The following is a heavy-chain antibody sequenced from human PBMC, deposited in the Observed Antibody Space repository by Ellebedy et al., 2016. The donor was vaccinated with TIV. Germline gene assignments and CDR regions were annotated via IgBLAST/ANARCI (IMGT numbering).Heavy chain of an antibody. J-gene: IGHJ4*02. CDR3: ARDYGDYGVFDY. CDR2: IYTSGST. V-gene: IGHV4-4*07. CDR1: GGSISSYY. D-gene: IGHD4-17*01. Sequence: SETLSLTXTVSGGSISSYYWSWIRQPAGKGLEWIGRIYTSGSTNYNPSLKSRVTISVDTSKNQFSLKLSSVTAADTAVYYCARDYGDYGVFDYWGQGTLVTVSS.